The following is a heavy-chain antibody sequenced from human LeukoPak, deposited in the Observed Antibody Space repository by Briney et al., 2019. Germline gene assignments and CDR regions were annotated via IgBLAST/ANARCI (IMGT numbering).Heavy chain of an antibody. Sequence: SVKVSCKASGGTFSSYAISWVRQAPGQGLEWMGRIIPIFGTANYAQKFQGRVTITTVKSTSTAYMELSSLRSEDTAVYYCAKAGLYDYVWGSYRQKWFDPWGQGTLVTVSS. V-gene: IGHV1-69*05. CDR1: GGTFSSYA. CDR3: AKAGLYDYVWGSYRQKWFDP. D-gene: IGHD3-16*02. CDR2: IIPIFGTA. J-gene: IGHJ5*02.